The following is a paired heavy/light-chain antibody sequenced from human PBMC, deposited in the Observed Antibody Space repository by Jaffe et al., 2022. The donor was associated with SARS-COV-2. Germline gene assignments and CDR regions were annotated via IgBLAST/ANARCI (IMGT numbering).Heavy chain of an antibody. CDR3: ARGYSSGWGFGAYYYYYMDV. D-gene: IGHD6-19*01. V-gene: IGHV1-8*01. Sequence: QVQLVQSGAEVKKPGASVKVSCKASGYTFTSYDINWVRQATGQGLEWMGWMNPNSGNTGYAQKFQGRVTMTRNTSISTAYMELSSLRSEDTAVYYCARGYSSGWGFGAYYYYYMDVWGKGTTVTVSS. J-gene: IGHJ6*03. CDR2: MNPNSGNT. CDR1: GYTFTSYD.
Light chain of an antibody. CDR2: STS. Sequence: QTVVTQEPSLTVSPGGTVTLTCASSTGAVTSGYYPNWFQQKPGQAPRALIYSTSNKHSWTPARFSGSLLGGKAALTLSGVQPEDEAEYYCLLYYGGAPVFGGGTKLTVL. V-gene: IGLV7-43*01. J-gene: IGLJ3*02. CDR3: LLYYGGAPV. CDR1: TGAVTSGYY.